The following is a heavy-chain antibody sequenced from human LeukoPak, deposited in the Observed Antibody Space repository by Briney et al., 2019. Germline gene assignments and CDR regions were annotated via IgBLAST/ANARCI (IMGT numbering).Heavy chain of an antibody. J-gene: IGHJ4*02. CDR3: ARGGYYGSGSYYNSSYYFDY. V-gene: IGHV4-34*01. CDR1: GGSFSGYY. Sequence: SETLSLTCAVYGGSFSGYYWSWIRQPPGKGLEWIGEINHSGSTNYNPSLKSRVTISVDTSKNQFSLKLSSVTAADTAVYYCARGGYYGSGSYYNSSYYFDYWGQGTLVTVSS. D-gene: IGHD3-10*01. CDR2: INHSGST.